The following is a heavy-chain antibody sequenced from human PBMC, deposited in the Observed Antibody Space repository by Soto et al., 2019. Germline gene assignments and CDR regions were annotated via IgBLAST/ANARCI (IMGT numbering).Heavy chain of an antibody. CDR2: IYYSGST. Sequence: TSETLSLTCTVSGGSISSSSYYWGRIRQPPGKGLEWIGSIYYSGSTYYNPSLKSRVTISVDTSKNQFSLKLSSVTAADTAVYYCASGLVYDFWSGYPKYYFDYWGQGTLVTVSS. V-gene: IGHV4-39*01. D-gene: IGHD3-3*01. J-gene: IGHJ4*02. CDR3: ASGLVYDFWSGYPKYYFDY. CDR1: GGSISSSSYY.